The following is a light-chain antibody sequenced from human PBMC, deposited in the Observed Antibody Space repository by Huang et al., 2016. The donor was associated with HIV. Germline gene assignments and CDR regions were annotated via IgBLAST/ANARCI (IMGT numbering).Light chain of an antibody. CDR2: GAS. Sequence: DIQMTQSPSSLSASVGDRVTITCRASQGISSYLAWYQQKPGKVPKLLIYGASTLQSGGPSRFSGSGSGTDFTLTISSLQPEDVATYYCHKYNTVPPTFGPGTRVEVK. CDR3: HKYNTVPPT. V-gene: IGKV1-27*01. CDR1: QGISSY. J-gene: IGKJ1*01.